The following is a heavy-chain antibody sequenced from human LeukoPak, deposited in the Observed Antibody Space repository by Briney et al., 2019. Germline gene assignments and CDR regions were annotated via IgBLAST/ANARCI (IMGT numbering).Heavy chain of an antibody. CDR2: ISSSGSTI. Sequence: PGGSLRLSCAASGFTFSSYEMNWVRQAPGKGLEWVSYISSSGSTIYYADSVKGRFTISRDNAKNSLYLQMNSLRAEDTAVYYCAREGSSPFDYWGQGTLVTVSS. V-gene: IGHV3-48*03. D-gene: IGHD6-13*01. CDR1: GFTFSSYE. CDR3: AREGSSPFDY. J-gene: IGHJ4*02.